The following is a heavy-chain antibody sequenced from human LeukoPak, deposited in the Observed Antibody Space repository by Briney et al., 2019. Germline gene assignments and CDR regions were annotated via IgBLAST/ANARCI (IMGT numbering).Heavy chain of an antibody. J-gene: IGHJ3*02. CDR3: ARDLGGNAFDI. V-gene: IGHV4-59*01. CDR1: GGSISSYY. CDR2: IYYSGST. D-gene: IGHD2-15*01. Sequence: SSETLSLTCTVSGGSISSYYWSWIRQPPGKGLEWIGYIYYSGSTNYNPSLKSRVTISVDTSKNQFSLKLSSVTAADTAVYYCARDLGGNAFDIWGQGTMVTVSS.